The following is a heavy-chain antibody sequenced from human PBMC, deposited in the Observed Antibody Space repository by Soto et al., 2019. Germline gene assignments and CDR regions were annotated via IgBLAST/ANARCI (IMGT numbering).Heavy chain of an antibody. Sequence: ASVKVSCKASGYTFTSYYMHWVRQAPGQGLEWMGIINPSGGSTSYAQKFQGRVTMTRDTSTSTVYMELSSLRSEDTAVYYCARGGIAARPTSLFYYGMDVWGKGPRSPSPQ. D-gene: IGHD6-6*01. CDR1: GYTFTSYY. V-gene: IGHV1-46*01. CDR2: INPSGGST. J-gene: IGHJ6*01. CDR3: ARGGIAARPTSLFYYGMDV.